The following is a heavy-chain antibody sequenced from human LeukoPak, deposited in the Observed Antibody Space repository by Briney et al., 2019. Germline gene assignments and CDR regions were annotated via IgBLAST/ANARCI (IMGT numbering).Heavy chain of an antibody. CDR3: AGGAPYSYGSFDY. CDR2: INHSGST. Sequence: RTSETLSLTCAVYGGSFSGYYWSWIRQPPGKGLEWIGEINHSGSTNYNPSLKSRVTISVDTSKNQFSLKLSSVTAADTAVYYCAGGAPYSYGSFDYWGQGTLVTVSS. D-gene: IGHD5-18*01. V-gene: IGHV4-34*01. J-gene: IGHJ4*02. CDR1: GGSFSGYY.